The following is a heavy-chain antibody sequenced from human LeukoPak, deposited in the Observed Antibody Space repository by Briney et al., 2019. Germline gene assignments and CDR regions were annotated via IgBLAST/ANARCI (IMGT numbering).Heavy chain of an antibody. J-gene: IGHJ4*02. D-gene: IGHD3-22*01. V-gene: IGHV4-4*09. CDR1: AASISNYY. CDR3: ASPRSGYRYTFDY. CDR2: ISTSGST. Sequence: SETLSLTCAVSAASISNYYWSWIRQAPGKGLEWIVYISTSGSTNYNPSLKSRVSISLDTSKNRFSLNLNFVTAADTAVYYCASPRSGYRYTFDYWGQGALVIVSS.